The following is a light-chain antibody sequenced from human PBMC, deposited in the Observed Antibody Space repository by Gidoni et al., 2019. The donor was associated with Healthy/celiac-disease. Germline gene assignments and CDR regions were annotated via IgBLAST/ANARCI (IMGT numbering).Light chain of an antibody. J-gene: IGKJ4*01. CDR3: QQYYSYPT. CDR1: QGISSY. CDR2: AAS. Sequence: IRLTQSPSSFSASTGDRVTITCRASQGISSYLAWYQQKPGKAPKLLIYAASTLQSGVPSRFSGSGSGTDFTLTISCLQSEDFATYYCQQYYSYPTFGGGTKVEIK. V-gene: IGKV1-8*01.